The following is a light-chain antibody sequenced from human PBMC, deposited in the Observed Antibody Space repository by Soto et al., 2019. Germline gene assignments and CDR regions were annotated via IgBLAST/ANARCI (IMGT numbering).Light chain of an antibody. CDR1: QSVSSSD. J-gene: IGKJ3*01. CDR2: GAS. Sequence: EIVLTQSPGTLSLSPGERATLSCRASQSVSSSDLAWYQQKPGQAPRLLIYGASSRATGIPDRFSGRGSGTDFTLTISRLEPEDFAVYYCQQYGSSPITFGPGTKVDIK. V-gene: IGKV3-20*01. CDR3: QQYGSSPIT.